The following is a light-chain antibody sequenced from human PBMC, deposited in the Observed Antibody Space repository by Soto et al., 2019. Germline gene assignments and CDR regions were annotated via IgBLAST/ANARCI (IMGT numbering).Light chain of an antibody. J-gene: IGKJ5*01. CDR1: QSIGRF. CDR3: QHYNSYSRT. Sequence: DIQITQSPSTRSTSVGDRVAISCRASQSIGRFLAWYQHQPGKAPKSLIYAASSLQSGVPSKFSGSGSGTDFTLTISSLQPEDFATYYCQHYNSYSRTFGQGTRLEIK. V-gene: IGKV1-5*01. CDR2: AAS.